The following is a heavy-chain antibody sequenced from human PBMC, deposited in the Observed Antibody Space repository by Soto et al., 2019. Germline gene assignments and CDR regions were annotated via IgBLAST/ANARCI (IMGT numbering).Heavy chain of an antibody. D-gene: IGHD3-16*01. Sequence: SETLSLTCTVSGGSISSGDYYWSWIRQPPGKGLEWIGYIYYSGSTYYNPSLKSRVTISADTSKNQFSLKLSSVTAADTAVYYCARARGTIYYGMDVWGQGTTVTVSS. CDR2: IYYSGST. V-gene: IGHV4-30-4*01. CDR3: ARARGTIYYGMDV. CDR1: GGSISSGDYY. J-gene: IGHJ6*02.